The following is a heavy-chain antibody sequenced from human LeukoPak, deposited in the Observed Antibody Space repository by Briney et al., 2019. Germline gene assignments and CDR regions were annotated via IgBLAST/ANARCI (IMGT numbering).Heavy chain of an antibody. J-gene: IGHJ4*02. CDR3: ARGPHYYDSSGYYYFDY. V-gene: IGHV3-33*01. CDR2: IWYDGSNK. Sequence: GGSLRLYCAASGFTFSSYGMHWVRQAPGKGLEWVAVIWYDGSNKYYSDSVKGRFTISRDNSKNTLYLQMNSLRAEDTAVYYCARGPHYYDSSGYYYFDYWGQGTLVTVSS. CDR1: GFTFSSYG. D-gene: IGHD3-22*01.